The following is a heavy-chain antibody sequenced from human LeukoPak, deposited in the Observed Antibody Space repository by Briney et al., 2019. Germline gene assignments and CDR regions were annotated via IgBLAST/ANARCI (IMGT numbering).Heavy chain of an antibody. CDR2: MNPNSGNT. CDR3: ARGVKRITMIVVVINYYYYMDG. Sequence: ASVKVSCKASGYTFTSYDINWVRQATGQGLEWMGWMNPNSGNTGYAQKFQGRVTMTRNTSISTAYMELSSLRSEDTAVYYCARGVKRITMIVVVINYYYYMDGWGKGTTVTVSS. D-gene: IGHD3-22*01. J-gene: IGHJ6*03. V-gene: IGHV1-8*01. CDR1: GYTFTSYD.